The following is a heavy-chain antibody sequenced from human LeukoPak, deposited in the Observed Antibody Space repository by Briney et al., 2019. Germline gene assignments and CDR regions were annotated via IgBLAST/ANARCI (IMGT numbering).Heavy chain of an antibody. Sequence: SVKVSCKASGGTFSSYAISWVRQAPGQGLEWMGRIIPILGTANYAQKFQGRVTITTDESTSTAYMELSSLRSEDTAVYYCARIGSQNSSPFDYWGQGTLVTVSS. D-gene: IGHD3-10*01. V-gene: IGHV1-69*05. CDR3: ARIGSQNSSPFDY. CDR1: GGTFSSYA. CDR2: IIPILGTA. J-gene: IGHJ4*02.